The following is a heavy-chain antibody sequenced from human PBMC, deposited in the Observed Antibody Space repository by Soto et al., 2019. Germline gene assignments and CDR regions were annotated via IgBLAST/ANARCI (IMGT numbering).Heavy chain of an antibody. CDR1: GFTFNVYG. CDR2: LIPIYDEP. J-gene: IGHJ6*02. Sequence: QVQLVQSGAEVKNPGSSVRVSCKTSGFTFNVYGIHWVRQAPGQGLEWMGGLIPIYDEPNYAQKFQGTVTITEAKSTTTVYLQLTSLRSEETAVYFCARVLDPPLDHYGWDVWGQGPPVTVSS. V-gene: IGHV1-69*06. CDR3: ARVLDPPLDHYGWDV. D-gene: IGHD1-1*01.